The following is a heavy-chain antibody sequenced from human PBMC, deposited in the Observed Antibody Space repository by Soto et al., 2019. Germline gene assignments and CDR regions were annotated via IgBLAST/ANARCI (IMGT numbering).Heavy chain of an antibody. D-gene: IGHD3-10*01. Sequence: GSLRLSCAASGFTFSSYAMSWVRQAPGKGLEWVSAISGSGGSTYYADSVKGRFTISRDNSKNTLYLQMNSLRAEDTAVYYCAKDPTLLRFGELSAEDYGMDVWGQGTTVTVSS. V-gene: IGHV3-23*01. CDR2: ISGSGGST. CDR1: GFTFSSYA. J-gene: IGHJ6*02. CDR3: AKDPTLLRFGELSAEDYGMDV.